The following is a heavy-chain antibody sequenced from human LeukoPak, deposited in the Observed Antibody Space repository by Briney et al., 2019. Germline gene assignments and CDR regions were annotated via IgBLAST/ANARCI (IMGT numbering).Heavy chain of an antibody. V-gene: IGHV4-61*02. D-gene: IGHD3-22*01. Sequence: SETLSLTCTVSGGSISSGSYYWSWIRQPAGKGLEWIGRIYTSGSTNYNPSLKSRVTMSVDTSKNQFSLKLSSVTAADTAVYYCARAWGYSLDYWGQGTLVTVSS. CDR2: IYTSGST. J-gene: IGHJ4*02. CDR3: ARAWGYSLDY. CDR1: GGSISSGSYY.